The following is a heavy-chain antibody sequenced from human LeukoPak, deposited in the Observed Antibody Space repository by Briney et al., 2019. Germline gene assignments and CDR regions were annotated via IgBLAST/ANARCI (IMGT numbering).Heavy chain of an antibody. Sequence: GGSLRLSCAASGFTVSSNYMNWVRQAPGTGLEWVSVIYSGGSTYYADSVKGRFTISRDNSKNTLYLQMNSLRAEDTAVYYCANGPSSYAEGAFDIWGQGTMVTVSS. D-gene: IGHD6-19*01. J-gene: IGHJ3*02. CDR1: GFTVSSNY. CDR3: ANGPSSYAEGAFDI. CDR2: IYSGGST. V-gene: IGHV3-53*01.